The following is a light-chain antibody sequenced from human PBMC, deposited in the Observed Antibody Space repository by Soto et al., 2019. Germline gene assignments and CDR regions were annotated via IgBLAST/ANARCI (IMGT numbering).Light chain of an antibody. J-gene: IGLJ1*01. CDR1: NIGSKT. CDR2: DDS. Sequence: SYELTQPPSMSVAPGQTARITGGGNNIGSKTVHWYQQKAGQAPVLVVYDDSDRPSGIPERFSGSNSGNTATLTISRVEAGDEAYYYCQVWDGITVHYVFGTGNKVTV. CDR3: QVWDGITVHYV. V-gene: IGLV3-21*02.